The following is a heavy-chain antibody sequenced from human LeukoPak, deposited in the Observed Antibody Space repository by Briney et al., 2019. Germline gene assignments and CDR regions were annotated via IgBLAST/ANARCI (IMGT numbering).Heavy chain of an antibody. CDR2: ISGSGDDT. CDR3: AKNYGDCVVYFEY. Sequence: GGSLRLSCAASGFTFSSYGMSWVRQAPGKGLEWVSSISGSGDDTYYADPAKGRFTISRDNSKNTLYLPVNCLRAADTAVYFCAKNYGDCVVYFEYWGQGTLVTVST. J-gene: IGHJ4*02. CDR1: GFTFSSYG. D-gene: IGHD4-17*01. V-gene: IGHV3-23*01.